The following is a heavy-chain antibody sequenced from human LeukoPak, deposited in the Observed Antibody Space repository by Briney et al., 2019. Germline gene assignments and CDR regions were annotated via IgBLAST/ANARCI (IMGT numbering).Heavy chain of an antibody. CDR1: GFPFSNYG. D-gene: IGHD3-22*01. CDR3: TRIRHYDSTYCPDAFDI. Sequence: GGSLRLSCAASGFPFSNYGMSWVRQAPGKGLEWVSALTASSGSTYSADSVKGRFTISRDNSKNTLYLQMDSLRAEDAAVYYCTRIRHYDSTYCPDAFDIWGQGTMVTVSS. CDR2: LTASSGST. V-gene: IGHV3-23*01. J-gene: IGHJ3*02.